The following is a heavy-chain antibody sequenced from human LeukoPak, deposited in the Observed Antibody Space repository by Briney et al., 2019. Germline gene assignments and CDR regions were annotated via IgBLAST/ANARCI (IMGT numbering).Heavy chain of an antibody. CDR2: IYSSGRT. V-gene: IGHV4-39*01. J-gene: IGHJ4*02. CDR1: GGSISSSSYY. CDR3: ATLDGYFDY. Sequence: SETLSLTCTVSGGSISSSSYYWGWIRQPPGKGLEWIGSIYSSGRTYYNPSLKSRVTISVDTSKNRFSLKLSSMTAADTAVYYCATLDGYFDYWSQGTLVTVSS. D-gene: IGHD5-24*01.